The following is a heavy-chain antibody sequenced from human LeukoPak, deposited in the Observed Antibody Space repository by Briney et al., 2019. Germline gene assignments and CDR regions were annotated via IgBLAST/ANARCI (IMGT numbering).Heavy chain of an antibody. CDR3: AKDMSLQWLPQDYFDY. D-gene: IGHD6-19*01. CDR1: GFTFDDYA. CDR2: ISWNSGSL. V-gene: IGHV3-9*01. Sequence: GGSLRLSCAASGFTFDDYAMHWVRQAPGKGLEWVSGISWNSGSLGYADSVRGRFLISRDNAKKSLYLQMNSLRAEDTALYYCAKDMSLQWLPQDYFDYWGQGTLVTVSS. J-gene: IGHJ4*02.